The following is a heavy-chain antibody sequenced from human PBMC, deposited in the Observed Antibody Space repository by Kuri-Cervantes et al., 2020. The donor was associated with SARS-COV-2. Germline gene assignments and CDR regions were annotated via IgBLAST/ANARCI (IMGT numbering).Heavy chain of an antibody. CDR3: AHSTNYYYYMDV. CDR2: IFSNDEK. Sequence: SGPTLVKPTETLTLTCTVSGFPLSNARMGVSWIRQPPGKALEWLAHIFSNDEKSYSTSLKSRLTISKDTSKSQVVLTMTNMDPVDTATYYCAHSTNYYYYMDVWGKGTTVTVSS. V-gene: IGHV2-26*01. J-gene: IGHJ6*03. CDR1: GFPLSNARMG. D-gene: IGHD2-2*01.